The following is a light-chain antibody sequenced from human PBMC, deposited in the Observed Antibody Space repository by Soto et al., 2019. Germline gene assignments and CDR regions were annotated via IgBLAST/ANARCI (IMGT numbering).Light chain of an antibody. V-gene: IGKV3-15*01. Sequence: XXDXQKXXKXXRXXXXGPSTRATGIQARLIGSGSGTEFTLTISSLQSEDFAVYYCKQYNDWPPVTFGGGTKVDIK. J-gene: IGKJ4*01. CDR2: GPS. CDR3: KQYNDWPPVT.